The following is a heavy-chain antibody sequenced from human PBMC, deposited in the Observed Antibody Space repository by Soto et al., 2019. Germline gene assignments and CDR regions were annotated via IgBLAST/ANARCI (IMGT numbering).Heavy chain of an antibody. V-gene: IGHV3-23*01. CDR2: ISGSGGST. CDR1: GFTFSSYA. CDR3: AKGGLGGSGSNDRYYYYYYYMDV. J-gene: IGHJ6*03. Sequence: GGSLRLSCAASGFTFSSYAMSWVRQAPGKGLEWVSAISGSGGSTYYADSVKGRFTISRDNSKNTLYLQMNSLRAEDTAVYYCAKGGLGGSGSNDRYYYYYYYMDVWGKGTTVTFSS. D-gene: IGHD3-10*01.